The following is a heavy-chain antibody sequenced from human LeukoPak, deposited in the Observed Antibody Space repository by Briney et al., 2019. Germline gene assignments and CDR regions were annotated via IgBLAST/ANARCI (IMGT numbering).Heavy chain of an antibody. D-gene: IGHD6-13*01. J-gene: IGHJ5*02. CDR3: ARDLYSSSWNWFDP. CDR1: GFTFSSYS. V-gene: IGHV3-21*01. CDR2: ISSSSSYI. Sequence: GGSLRLSCAASGFTFSSYSMNWVRQAPGKGLEWVSSISSSSSYIYYADSVKGRFTISRDNAKNSLYLQMSSLRAEDTAVYYCARDLYSSSWNWFDPWGQGTLVTVSS.